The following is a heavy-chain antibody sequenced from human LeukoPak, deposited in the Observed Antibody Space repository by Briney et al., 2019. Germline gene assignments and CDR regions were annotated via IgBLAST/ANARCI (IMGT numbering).Heavy chain of an antibody. V-gene: IGHV3-7*01. CDR2: IKQDGSEK. CDR3: ARDLHSGSPRSAFDY. J-gene: IGHJ4*02. D-gene: IGHD1-26*01. CDR1: GFTFSSYW. Sequence: PGGSLRLSCAASGFTFSSYWMSWVRQAPGKGLEWVANIKQDGSEKYYLDSVKGRFTISRDNAKNSLYLQMNSLRVEDTAVYYCARDLHSGSPRSAFDYWGQGTLVTVSS.